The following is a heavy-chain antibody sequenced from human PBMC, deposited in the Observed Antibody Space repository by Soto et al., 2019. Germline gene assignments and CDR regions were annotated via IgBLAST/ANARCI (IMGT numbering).Heavy chain of an antibody. J-gene: IGHJ3*02. CDR2: IILIFGTA. D-gene: IGHD5-12*01. CDR1: GGTFSSYA. CDR3: GRDQDIVATIRAFDI. V-gene: IGHV1-69*13. Sequence: VKVSCKASGGTFSSYAISCVRQAPGQGLEWMGGIILIFGTANYAQKCKGRVTITADESTSTAYMELSSRISDDTAVYYCGRDQDIVATIRAFDIWGKGSMDTVSS.